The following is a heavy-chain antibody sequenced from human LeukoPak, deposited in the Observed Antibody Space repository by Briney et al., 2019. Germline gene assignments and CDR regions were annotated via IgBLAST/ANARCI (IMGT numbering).Heavy chain of an antibody. J-gene: IGHJ6*02. CDR3: ARHGYGPGYKRFYYYNMDV. CDR2: IHSNGNS. V-gene: IGHV4-39*01. Sequence: SETLSLTCTVSGGSVSGVSYYWGWIRQPPGKGLEWIGSIHSNGNSYYNPSLKSRVTISVDTSKIQFSLKLRSVTAADTAVYYCARHGYGPGYKRFYYYNMDVWGQGTTVTVSS. CDR1: GGSVSGVSYY. D-gene: IGHD3-9*01.